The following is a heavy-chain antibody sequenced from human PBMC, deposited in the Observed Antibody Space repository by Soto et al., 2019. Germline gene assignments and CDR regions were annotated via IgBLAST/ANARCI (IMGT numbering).Heavy chain of an antibody. CDR3: ARKALNAGSYYYYGMDV. V-gene: IGHV1-18*01. J-gene: IGHJ6*02. CDR1: GYTFTSYG. Sequence: ASVKVSCKASGYTFTSYGISWVRQAPGQGLEWMGWISAYNGNTNYAQKPQGRVTMTTDTSTSTAYMELRSLRSDDTAVYYCARKALNAGSYYYYGMDVWGQGTTVTVSS. CDR2: ISAYNGNT. D-gene: IGHD2-8*01.